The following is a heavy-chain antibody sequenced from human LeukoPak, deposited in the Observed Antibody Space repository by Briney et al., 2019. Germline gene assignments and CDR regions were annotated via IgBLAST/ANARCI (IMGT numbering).Heavy chain of an antibody. J-gene: IGHJ4*02. Sequence: PSETLSLTCSVSGSYVSGSSYYWGWIRQPPGKGLEWIGNIYYSGSTYYNPSLKSRVTISVDTSKNQFSLKLSSVTAADTAVYYCAREDGDSSSSGQVDYWGQGTLVTVSS. CDR1: GSYVSGSSYY. CDR3: AREDGDSSSSGQVDY. CDR2: IYYSGST. V-gene: IGHV4-39*07. D-gene: IGHD6-6*01.